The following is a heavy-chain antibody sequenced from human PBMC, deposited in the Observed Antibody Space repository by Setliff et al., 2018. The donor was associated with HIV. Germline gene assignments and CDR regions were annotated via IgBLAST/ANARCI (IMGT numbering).Heavy chain of an antibody. CDR2: IIPMFGTP. CDR1: GGTFNNYA. J-gene: IGHJ6*02. CDR3: ARGNTAMGYPYYYGMDV. D-gene: IGHD5-18*01. Sequence: SVKVSCKASGGTFNNYAINWVRQAPGQGLEWMGGIIPMFGTPNYAQKFQGRVTITADESTGTAYMELSSLRSEDAAVYYCARGNTAMGYPYYYGMDVWGQGTTVTVSS. V-gene: IGHV1-69*13.